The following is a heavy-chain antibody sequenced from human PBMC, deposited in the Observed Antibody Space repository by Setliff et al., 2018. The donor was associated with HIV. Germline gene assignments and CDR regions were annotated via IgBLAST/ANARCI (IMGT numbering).Heavy chain of an antibody. D-gene: IGHD3-10*01. CDR2: IQTSEGT. CDR1: GGSISSYY. V-gene: IGHV4-4*07. Sequence: SETLSLTCTVSGGSISSYYCSWIRQPAGKGLEWIGRIQTSEGTKYNPSLNSRVTVSIDTPKNQFSLDLTSVTAADTAVYYCARGGYGSGNAYYFADWGQGTLVTVSS. CDR3: ARGGYGSGNAYYFAD. J-gene: IGHJ4*02.